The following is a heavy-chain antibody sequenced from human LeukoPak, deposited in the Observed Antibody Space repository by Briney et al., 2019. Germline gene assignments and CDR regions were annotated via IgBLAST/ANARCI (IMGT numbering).Heavy chain of an antibody. CDR3: ASRISSIVGATIRAFDI. Sequence: PSETLSLTCTVSGGSISSYYWSWIRQPAGKGLEGIGRIYTSGSTNYNPSLTSRVTMSVDTSKNQFSLKLSSVTAADTAVYYCASRISSIVGATIRAFDIWGQGTMVTVSS. J-gene: IGHJ3*02. CDR1: GGSISSYY. D-gene: IGHD1-26*01. V-gene: IGHV4-4*07. CDR2: IYTSGST.